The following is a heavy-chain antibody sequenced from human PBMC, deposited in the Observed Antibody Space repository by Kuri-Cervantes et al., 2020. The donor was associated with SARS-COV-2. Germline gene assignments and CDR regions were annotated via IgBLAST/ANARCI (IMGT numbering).Heavy chain of an antibody. J-gene: IGHJ6*03. CDR2: INHSGST. CDR3: ARGPRDFWSGYYDYYYMDV. CDR1: GGSFSGYY. Sequence: GSLRLSCAVYGGSFSGYYWSWIRQPPGKGLEWIGEINHSGSTNYNPSLKSRVTISVDTSKNQFSLKLSSVTAADTAVYYCARGPRDFWSGYYDYYYMDVWGKGTTVTVSS. D-gene: IGHD3-3*01. V-gene: IGHV4-34*01.